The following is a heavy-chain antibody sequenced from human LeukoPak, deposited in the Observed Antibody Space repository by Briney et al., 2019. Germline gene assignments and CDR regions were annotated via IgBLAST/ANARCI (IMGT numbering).Heavy chain of an antibody. CDR2: ISYDGSNK. Sequence: PGGSLRLSCAASGFTFSSYAMHWVRQAPGKGLEWVAVISYDGSNKYYADSVKGRFTISRDNSKNTLHLQMNSLRAEDTAVYYCARLAYYDSSGYLTDFDYWGQGTLVTVSS. D-gene: IGHD3-22*01. V-gene: IGHV3-30*04. CDR3: ARLAYYDSSGYLTDFDY. J-gene: IGHJ4*02. CDR1: GFTFSSYA.